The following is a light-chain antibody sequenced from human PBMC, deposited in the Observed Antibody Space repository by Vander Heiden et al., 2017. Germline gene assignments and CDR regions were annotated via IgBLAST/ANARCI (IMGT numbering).Light chain of an antibody. V-gene: IGLV1-47*02. CDR1: SSNIGTNY. J-gene: IGLJ1*01. CDR3: AAWDDSLSGPV. CDR2: SNN. Sequence: QSVLTQPPSASGTPGQRVTIPCSGSSSNIGTNYVYWYQQVPGTAPKLLIYSNNLRPSGVPDRFSGSKSGTSASLAISGLRSEDEADYYCAAWDDSLSGPVFGTGTKVTVL.